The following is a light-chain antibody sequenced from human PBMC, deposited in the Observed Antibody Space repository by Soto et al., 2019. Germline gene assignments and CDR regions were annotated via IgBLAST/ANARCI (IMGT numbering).Light chain of an antibody. Sequence: DIQMTQSPSTLSASVGDRVTITCRASQSISSWLAWYQQKPGKAPKLLIYKASSLESGVPSRFSGSGSGTEFTLTISSLPPDDFATYYCQQYNSLWTFGQGTKVDIK. J-gene: IGKJ1*01. CDR1: QSISSW. CDR3: QQYNSLWT. V-gene: IGKV1-5*03. CDR2: KAS.